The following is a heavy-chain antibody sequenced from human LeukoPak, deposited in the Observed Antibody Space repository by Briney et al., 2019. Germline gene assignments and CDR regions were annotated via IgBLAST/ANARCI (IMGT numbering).Heavy chain of an antibody. V-gene: IGHV4-39*07. D-gene: IGHD6-13*01. CDR3: ARDGSIAAAGTSRDV. CDR2: IYYSGST. CDR1: GGSISSSSYY. J-gene: IGHJ6*04. Sequence: PSETLSLTCTVSGGSISSSSYYWGWIRQPPGKGLEWIGSIYYSGSTYYNPSLKSRVTISVDTSKNQFSLKLSSVTAADTAVYYCARDGSIAAAGTSRDVWGKGTTVTVSS.